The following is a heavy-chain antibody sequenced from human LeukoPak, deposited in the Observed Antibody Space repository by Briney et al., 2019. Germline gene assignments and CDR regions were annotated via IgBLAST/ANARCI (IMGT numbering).Heavy chain of an antibody. J-gene: IGHJ4*02. V-gene: IGHV1-69*04. Sequence: GASVKVSCKASGYTFTSYGISWVRQAPGQGLEWMGRIIPMFGIANYAQKFQGRVTITADKSTSTAYMDLSSLRSEDTALYYCAKDGRRYSSGWYVDHWGQGTLVTVSS. D-gene: IGHD6-19*01. CDR2: IIPMFGIA. CDR1: GYTFTSYG. CDR3: AKDGRRYSSGWYVDH.